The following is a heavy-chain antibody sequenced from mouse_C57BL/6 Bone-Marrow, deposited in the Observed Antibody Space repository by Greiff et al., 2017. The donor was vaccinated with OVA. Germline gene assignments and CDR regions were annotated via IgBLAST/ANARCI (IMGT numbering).Heavy chain of an antibody. CDR2: IYPSDSET. Sequence: VQLQQPGAELVRPGSSVTLSCKASGYTFTSYWMDWVKQRPGQGLEWIGNIYPSDSETHYNQKFKDKATLTVDKSSSTAYMQLSSLTSEDSAVYYCALYDYDGYYFDDWGQGTTLTVSS. D-gene: IGHD2-4*01. CDR1: GYTFTSYW. CDR3: ALYDYDGYYFDD. V-gene: IGHV1-61*01. J-gene: IGHJ2*01.